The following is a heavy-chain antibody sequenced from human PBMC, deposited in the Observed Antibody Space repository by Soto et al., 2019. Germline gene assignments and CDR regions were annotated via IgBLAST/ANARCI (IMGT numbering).Heavy chain of an antibody. Sequence: ASVKVSCKASGYTFTSYAMHWVRQAPGQRLEWMGWINAGNGNTKYSQKFQGRVTITRDTSASTAYMELSSLRSEDTAVYYCARDSSGWYPNWFAPWGQGTLVTVS. CDR2: INAGNGNT. D-gene: IGHD6-19*01. V-gene: IGHV1-3*01. CDR3: ARDSSGWYPNWFAP. J-gene: IGHJ5*02. CDR1: GYTFTSYA.